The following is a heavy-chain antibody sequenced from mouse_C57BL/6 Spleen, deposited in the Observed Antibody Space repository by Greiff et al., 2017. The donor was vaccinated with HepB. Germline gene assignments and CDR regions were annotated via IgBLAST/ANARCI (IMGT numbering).Heavy chain of an antibody. CDR1: GFTFSNYW. D-gene: IGHD2-2*01. V-gene: IGHV6-3*01. J-gene: IGHJ2*01. Sequence: EVKLEESGGGLVQPGGSMKLSCVASGFTFSNYWMNWVRQSPEKGLEWVAQIRLKSDNYATHYAESVKGRFTISRDDSKSSVYLQMNNLRAEDTGIYYCTGEVTIPYYFDYWGQGTTLTVSS. CDR2: IRLKSDNYAT. CDR3: TGEVTIPYYFDY.